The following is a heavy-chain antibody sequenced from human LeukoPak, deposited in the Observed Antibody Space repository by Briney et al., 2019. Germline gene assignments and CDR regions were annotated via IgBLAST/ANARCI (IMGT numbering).Heavy chain of an antibody. CDR1: GYTFTNFD. J-gene: IGHJ4*02. V-gene: IGHV1-2*02. CDR3: ARLGNKVGAMEFDY. Sequence: ASVKVSCKASGYTFTNFDINWVRQATGQGLEWMGWINPNSGGTNYAQKFQGRVTMTRDTSISTAYMELSRLRSDDTAVYYCARLGNKVGAMEFDYWGQGTLVTVSS. D-gene: IGHD1-26*01. CDR2: INPNSGGT.